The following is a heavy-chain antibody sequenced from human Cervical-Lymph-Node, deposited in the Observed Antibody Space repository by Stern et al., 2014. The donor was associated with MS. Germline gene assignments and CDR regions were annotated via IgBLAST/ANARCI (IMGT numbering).Heavy chain of an antibody. CDR3: ARGPTVYYYYGMDV. CDR2: INHSGST. Sequence: QVQLQQWGAGLLKPSETLSLTCAVYGGSFSGYYWSWIRQPPGKGLEWIGEINHSGSTNYNPSLKSRVTISVDTSKNQFSLKLSSVTAADTAVYYCARGPTVYYYYGMDVWGQGTTVTVSS. D-gene: IGHD4-11*01. J-gene: IGHJ6*02. CDR1: GGSFSGYY. V-gene: IGHV4-34*01.